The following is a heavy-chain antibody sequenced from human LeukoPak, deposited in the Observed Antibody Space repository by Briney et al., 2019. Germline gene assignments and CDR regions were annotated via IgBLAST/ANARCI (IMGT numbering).Heavy chain of an antibody. V-gene: IGHV4-34*01. CDR1: SGSFSGYY. Sequence: SETLSLTCAVYSGSFSGYYWSWIRQPPGKGLEWIGEINHSGSTNYNPSLKSRVTISVDTSKNQFSLKLSSVTAADTAVYYCARHPRFYLGWYYFDYWGQGTLVTVSS. D-gene: IGHD3/OR15-3a*01. CDR2: INHSGST. J-gene: IGHJ4*02. CDR3: ARHPRFYLGWYYFDY.